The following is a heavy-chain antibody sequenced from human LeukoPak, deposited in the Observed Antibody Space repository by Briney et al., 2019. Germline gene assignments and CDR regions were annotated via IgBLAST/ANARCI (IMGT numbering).Heavy chain of an antibody. Sequence: LERSESLSLTCAVYGGSFSGYYWSWIRQPPGKWLEWIGEINHSGSTNYNPSLKSRVTISVDTSKNQFSLKLSSVTAADTAVYYCASVSSSGWYRPDYWGQGTLVTVSS. J-gene: IGHJ4*02. CDR2: INHSGST. D-gene: IGHD6-19*01. CDR3: ASVSSSGWYRPDY. V-gene: IGHV4-34*01. CDR1: GGSFSGYY.